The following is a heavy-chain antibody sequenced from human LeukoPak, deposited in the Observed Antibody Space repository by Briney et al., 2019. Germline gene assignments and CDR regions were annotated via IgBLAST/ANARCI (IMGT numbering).Heavy chain of an antibody. V-gene: IGHV1-8*01. D-gene: IGHD2-15*01. CDR2: MNPNSCNT. CDR3: RRGGVAAMDE. Sequence: ASVTVSCKASGYTFTSYDINWVGQATGQGLEWMGFMNPNSCNTGNAHKFYGRVTITMNTPIRTAYMALSRLRAECTAVYALRRGGVAAMDEWGGGTLVTLPS. J-gene: IGHJ4*02. CDR1: GYTFTSYD.